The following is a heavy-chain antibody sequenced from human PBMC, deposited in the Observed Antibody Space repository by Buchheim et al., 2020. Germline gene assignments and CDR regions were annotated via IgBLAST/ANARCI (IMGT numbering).Heavy chain of an antibody. J-gene: IGHJ4*02. CDR3: ARFPVQRKPY. D-gene: IGHD5-24*01. Sequence: QVLLQESGPGMVKPSETLSLTCNVSGASMNDYYWSWIRQPPGKGLEWLGYNYYSGSTNYNPSLKSRVTISIDTSKNQFSLRLTSVTAADTAVYYCARFPVQRKPYWGQGIL. V-gene: IGHV4-59*01. CDR2: NYYSGST. CDR1: GASMNDYY.